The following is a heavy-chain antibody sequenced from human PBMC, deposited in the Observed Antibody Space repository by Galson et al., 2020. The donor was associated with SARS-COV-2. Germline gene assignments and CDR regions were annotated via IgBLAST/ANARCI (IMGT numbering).Heavy chain of an antibody. Sequence: TGGSLRLSCAASGFTFSSYAMHWVLQAPGKGLEWVAVISYDGSNKYYADSVKGRFTISRDNSKNTLYLQMNSLRAEDTAVYYCARDSGTLNDYWGQGTLVTVAS. D-gene: IGHD1-26*01. CDR2: ISYDGSNK. CDR3: ARDSGTLNDY. CDR1: GFTFSSYA. J-gene: IGHJ4*02. V-gene: IGHV3-30-3*01.